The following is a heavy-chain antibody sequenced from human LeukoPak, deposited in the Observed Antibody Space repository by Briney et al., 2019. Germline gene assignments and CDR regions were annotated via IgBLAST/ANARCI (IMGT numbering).Heavy chain of an antibody. V-gene: IGHV3-48*04. CDR1: GFTFSDYS. CDR2: ISFSVNTK. J-gene: IGHJ4*02. D-gene: IGHD1-26*01. Sequence: GGSLRLSCAASGFTFSDYSMNWVRQAPGKGLEWVSYISFSVNTKYYGDSVKGRFTISRDNAKNSLYLHMDSLRAEDTAVYYCAGSSGSYQLDYWGQGTLVTVSS. CDR3: AGSSGSYQLDY.